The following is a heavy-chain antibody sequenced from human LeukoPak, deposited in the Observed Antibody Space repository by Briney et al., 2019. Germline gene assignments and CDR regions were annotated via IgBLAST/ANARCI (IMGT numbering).Heavy chain of an antibody. CDR1: GGTFSSYA. J-gene: IGHJ4*02. D-gene: IGHD3-10*01. CDR2: ISAYNGNT. Sequence: VASVKVSCKASGGTFSSYAISWVRQAPGQGLEWMGWISAYNGNTNYAQKLQGRVTMTTDTSTSTAYMELRSLRSDDTAVYYCARDRPMVRGVIMIGYWGQGTLVTVSS. CDR3: ARDRPMVRGVIMIGY. V-gene: IGHV1-18*01.